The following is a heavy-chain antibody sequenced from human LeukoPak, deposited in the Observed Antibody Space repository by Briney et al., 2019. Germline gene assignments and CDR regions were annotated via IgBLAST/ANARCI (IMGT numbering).Heavy chain of an antibody. Sequence: ASVKVSCKASRYTFTSYDINWVRQATGQGLEWMGWMNPNSGNTGYAQKFQGRVTMTRNTSISTTYMELSSLRSEDTAVYYCARGLPSRAAAGRGDYWGQGTLVTVSS. CDR3: ARGLPSRAAAGRGDY. V-gene: IGHV1-8*01. D-gene: IGHD6-13*01. CDR1: RYTFTSYD. J-gene: IGHJ4*02. CDR2: MNPNSGNT.